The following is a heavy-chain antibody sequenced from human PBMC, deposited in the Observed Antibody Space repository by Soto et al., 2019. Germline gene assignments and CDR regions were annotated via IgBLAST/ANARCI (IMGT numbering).Heavy chain of an antibody. D-gene: IGHD3-10*01. Sequence: QLQLQESGSGLVKPSQTLSLTCAVSGGSISSGGYFWSWIRQPPGKGLEWIGYIYHSGSTYYNPSLNSPVTISVARSKNQFALKLSSVTAADTAVYYCAKSSGCYYTGYWFDPWGQGPLVTVSS. J-gene: IGHJ5*02. V-gene: IGHV4-30-2*01. CDR3: AKSSGCYYTGYWFDP. CDR1: GGSISSGGYF. CDR2: IYHSGST.